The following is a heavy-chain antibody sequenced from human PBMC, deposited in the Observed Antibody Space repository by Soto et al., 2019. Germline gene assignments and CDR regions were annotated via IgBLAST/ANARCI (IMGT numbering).Heavy chain of an antibody. CDR3: ARQLIYICDF. J-gene: IGHJ4*02. D-gene: IGHD3-16*01. CDR1: GYRLDAAW. CDR2: IKPGGSDL. V-gene: IGHV5-51*01. Sequence: GESLKISCKGVGYRLDAAWIGWVRQMPGKGLEWMGIIKPGGSDLRYSPSFRGQVTISADAAVNTAYLQWDSLKASDTAMYYCARQLIYICDFWGPGTLVTVSS.